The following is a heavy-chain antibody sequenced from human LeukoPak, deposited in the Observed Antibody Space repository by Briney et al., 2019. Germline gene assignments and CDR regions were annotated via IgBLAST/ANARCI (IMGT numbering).Heavy chain of an antibody. CDR1: GFTFSNYA. V-gene: IGHV3-23*01. D-gene: IGHD5-18*01. CDR2: ISGSGGRT. J-gene: IGHJ4*02. Sequence: GGSLRLSCAASGFTFSNYAMSWVRQAPGKGLEWVSTISGSGGRTYYADSVKGRFTISRDNSKNTLYLQMNSLRAEDTAVYYCAREGDTEMAEGFDYWGQGTLVTVSS. CDR3: AREGDTEMAEGFDY.